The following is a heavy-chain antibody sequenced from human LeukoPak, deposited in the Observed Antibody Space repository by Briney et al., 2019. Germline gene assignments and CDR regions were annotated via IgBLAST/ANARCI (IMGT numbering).Heavy chain of an antibody. J-gene: IGHJ4*02. CDR3: ARAVYSSSALDY. D-gene: IGHD6-13*01. CDR1: GSSINSYY. Sequence: SETLSLTFTVSGSSINSYYWSWIRQPPGKGLEWIGYNYYSGITNYNPSLESRVTISVDTSNNQFSLKLNSVTAANTAVYYCARAVYSSSALDYWGQGTLVTVSS. V-gene: IGHV4-59*01. CDR2: NYYSGIT.